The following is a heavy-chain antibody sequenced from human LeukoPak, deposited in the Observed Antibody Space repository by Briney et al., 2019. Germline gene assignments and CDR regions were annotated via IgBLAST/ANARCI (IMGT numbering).Heavy chain of an antibody. D-gene: IGHD3-3*01. V-gene: IGHV4-39*01. J-gene: IGHJ5*02. Sequence: SETLSLTCAVSGGSISSSNWWSWVRQPPGKGREWIGSIYYSGSTYYNPSLKSRVTISVDTSKNQFSLKLSSATAADTAVYYCARQSVFGVVIREIDNWFDPWGQGTLVTVSS. CDR2: IYYSGST. CDR3: ARQSVFGVVIREIDNWFDP. CDR1: GGSISSSNW.